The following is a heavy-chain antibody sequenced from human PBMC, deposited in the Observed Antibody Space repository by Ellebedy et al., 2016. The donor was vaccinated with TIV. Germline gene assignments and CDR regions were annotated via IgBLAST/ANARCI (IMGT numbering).Heavy chain of an antibody. CDR2: IIPILGIA. CDR3: ARETKVGALDY. D-gene: IGHD4-23*01. CDR1: GGTFSSYA. V-gene: IGHV1-69*04. Sequence: SVKVSCXASGGTFSSYAISWVRQAPGQGLEWMGRIIPILGIANYAQKFQGRVTITADKSTSTAYMELSSLRSEDTAVYYCARETKVGALDYWGQGTLVTVSS. J-gene: IGHJ4*02.